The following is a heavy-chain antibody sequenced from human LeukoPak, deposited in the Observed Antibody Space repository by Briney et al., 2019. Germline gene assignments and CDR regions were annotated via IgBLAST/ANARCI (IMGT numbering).Heavy chain of an antibody. CDR1: GFTFTSSA. J-gene: IGHJ5*02. CDR3: ARDGTSFVQLWLNWFDP. CDR2: ISAYNGNT. Sequence: ASVKVSCKASGFTFTSSAVQWVRQAPGQGLEWMGWISAYNGNTNYAQKLQGRVTMTTDTSTSTAYMELRSLRSDDTAVYYCARDGTSFVQLWLNWFDPWGQGTLVTVSS. D-gene: IGHD5-18*01. V-gene: IGHV1-18*01.